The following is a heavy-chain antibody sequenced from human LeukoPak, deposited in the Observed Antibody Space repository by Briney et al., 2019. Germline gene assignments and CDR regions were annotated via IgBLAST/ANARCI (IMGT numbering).Heavy chain of an antibody. Sequence: GGSLRLSCAASGFTFSSYAMSWVRQAPGKGLEWVSAISGSGGSTCYADSVKGRFTISRDNSKNTLYLQMNSLRAEDTAVYYCARELAVSGKTMFDQWGQGTLVTVSS. CDR1: GFTFSSYA. J-gene: IGHJ4*02. D-gene: IGHD6-19*01. CDR3: ARELAVSGKTMFDQ. V-gene: IGHV3-23*01. CDR2: ISGSGGST.